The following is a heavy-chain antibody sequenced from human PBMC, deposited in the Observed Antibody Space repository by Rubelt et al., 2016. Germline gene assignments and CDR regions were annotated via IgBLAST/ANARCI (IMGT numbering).Heavy chain of an antibody. D-gene: IGHD5-18*01. CDR2: GSST. V-gene: IGHV3-23*01. J-gene: IGHJ4*02. CDR3: AKVYIEDTAMAPNDY. Sequence: GSSTSYADSVKGRFTISRDNSKNTLYLQMNSLRAEDTAVYYCAKVYIEDTAMAPNDYWGQGTLVTVSS.